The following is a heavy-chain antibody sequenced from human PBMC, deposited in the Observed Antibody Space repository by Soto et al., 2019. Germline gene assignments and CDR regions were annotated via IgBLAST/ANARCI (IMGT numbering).Heavy chain of an antibody. Sequence: QVQLVESGGGVVQPGRSLRLSCAASGFTFSAYDMHWVRQAPGKGLEWVAVIWYDGSNNYYADSVKGRFTISRDNSKNTLYLQMNSLRAEDTAVYYCARALITMILDSWGQGSLVTVSS. CDR2: IWYDGSNN. CDR3: ARALITMILDS. CDR1: GFTFSAYD. J-gene: IGHJ4*02. D-gene: IGHD3-22*01. V-gene: IGHV3-33*01.